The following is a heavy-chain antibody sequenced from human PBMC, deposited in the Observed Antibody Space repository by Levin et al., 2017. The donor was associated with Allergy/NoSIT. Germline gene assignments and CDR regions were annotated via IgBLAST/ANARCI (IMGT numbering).Heavy chain of an antibody. CDR3: AKDLAGYGVGAFDI. J-gene: IGHJ3*02. D-gene: IGHD4-17*01. Sequence: QPGGSLRLSCAASGFTFSSYAMSWVRQAPGKGLEWVSGISGSGGSTYYADSVKGRFTISRDNSKNTLSLQMNSLRAEDTAVYYCAKDLAGYGVGAFDIWGQGTMVTVSS. CDR2: ISGSGGST. V-gene: IGHV3-23*01. CDR1: GFTFSSYA.